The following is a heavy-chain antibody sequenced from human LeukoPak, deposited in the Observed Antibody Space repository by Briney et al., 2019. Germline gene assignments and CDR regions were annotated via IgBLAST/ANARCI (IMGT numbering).Heavy chain of an antibody. D-gene: IGHD3-16*01. Sequence: GGSLRLSCAASGFTFSGSAMHWVRQASGKGLEWVGRIRSKANSYATAYAASVKGRFTISRDDSKNTAYLQMNSLKTEDTAVYYCTRHVPLGAFDIWAKGQWSPSLQ. CDR1: GFTFSGSA. J-gene: IGHJ3*02. CDR3: TRHVPLGAFDI. V-gene: IGHV3-73*01. CDR2: IRSKANSYAT.